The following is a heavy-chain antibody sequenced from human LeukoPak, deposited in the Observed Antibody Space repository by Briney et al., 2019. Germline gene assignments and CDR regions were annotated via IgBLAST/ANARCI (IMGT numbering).Heavy chain of an antibody. Sequence: GGSLRLSCAASGFTFSSYAMSWVRQAPGKGLEWVANIKQDGSEKYYVDSVKGRFTISRDNAKNSLYLQMNSLRAEDTAVYYCARGAYCSGGSCYPEGFDYWGQGTLVTVSS. J-gene: IGHJ4*02. CDR3: ARGAYCSGGSCYPEGFDY. D-gene: IGHD2-15*01. CDR2: IKQDGSEK. CDR1: GFTFSSYA. V-gene: IGHV3-7*01.